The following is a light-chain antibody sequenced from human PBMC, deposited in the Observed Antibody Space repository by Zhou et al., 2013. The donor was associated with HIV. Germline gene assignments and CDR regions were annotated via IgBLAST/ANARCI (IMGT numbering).Light chain of an antibody. J-gene: IGKJ1*01. CDR1: QTILNY. CDR2: ATS. Sequence: DIQMTQSPSSLSASVGDRVTITCRASQTILNYLNWYQQKPGKAPKLLIYATSSLQGGVPSRFSGSGSGTDFTLTISSLQREDFATYYCQESYSTSRGTWTFGQGTKVEIK. CDR3: QESYSTSRGTWT. V-gene: IGKV1-39*01.